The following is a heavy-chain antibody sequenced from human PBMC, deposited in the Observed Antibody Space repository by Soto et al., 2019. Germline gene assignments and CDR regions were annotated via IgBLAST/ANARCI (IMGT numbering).Heavy chain of an antibody. V-gene: IGHV3-30-3*01. D-gene: IGHD5-12*01. CDR3: ARDAKPVGRDGYNYYYYYGMDV. Sequence: GGSLRLSCAASGFTFSSYAMHWVRQAPGKGLEWVAVISYDGSNKYYADSVKGRFTISRDNSKNTLYLLMNSLRAEDTAVYYCARDAKPVGRDGYNYYYYYGMDVWGQGTTVTVSS. J-gene: IGHJ6*02. CDR1: GFTFSSYA. CDR2: ISYDGSNK.